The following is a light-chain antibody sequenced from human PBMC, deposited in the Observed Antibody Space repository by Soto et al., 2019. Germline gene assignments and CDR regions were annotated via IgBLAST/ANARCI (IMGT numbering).Light chain of an antibody. CDR1: RSVTSNY. J-gene: IGKJ2*01. V-gene: IGKV3-20*01. Sequence: LVLTQSPGTLSLSPGERATLSCRASRSVTSNYLAWYQQRPGQGPRLLIYGASNKATGIPDRLSGSGSGTDFTLTVSRLEPEDFAVYYCQNQDTFGQGTKLEIK. CDR3: QNQDT. CDR2: GAS.